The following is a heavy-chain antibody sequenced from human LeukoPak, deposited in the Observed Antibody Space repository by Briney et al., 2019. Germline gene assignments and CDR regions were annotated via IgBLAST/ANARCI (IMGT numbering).Heavy chain of an antibody. CDR3: ASPLFSGYSYGFCMDV. CDR2: ISGSGGST. V-gene: IGHV3-23*01. J-gene: IGHJ6*02. Sequence: GGSLRLSCAASGFTFSSYAMSWVRQAPGKGLEWVSAISGSGGSTYYADSVKGRFTISRDNAKNTLYLQMNSLRAEDTAVYYCASPLFSGYSYGFCMDVWGQGTTVTVSS. CDR1: GFTFSSYA. D-gene: IGHD5-18*01.